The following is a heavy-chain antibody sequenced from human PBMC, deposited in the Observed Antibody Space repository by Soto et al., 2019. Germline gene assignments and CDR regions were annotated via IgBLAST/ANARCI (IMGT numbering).Heavy chain of an antibody. V-gene: IGHV3-21*06. J-gene: IGHJ4*02. CDR1: GFAFSTYS. CDR2: ITRSSSYI. D-gene: IGHD6-19*01. Sequence: EVQLVESGGGLVKPGGSLRLSCAASGFAFSTYSMNWVRQAPGKGLEWVAFITRSSSYIYYADSVRGRFTISRDNAKNSLYLQMNGRRAEDTAVYSCARDDGWLVLDYWGQGTLVTVSS. CDR3: ARDDGWLVLDY.